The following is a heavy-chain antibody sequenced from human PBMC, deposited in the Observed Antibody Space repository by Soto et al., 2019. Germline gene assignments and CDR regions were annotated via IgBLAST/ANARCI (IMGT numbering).Heavy chain of an antibody. J-gene: IGHJ3*02. CDR3: ARRYDSSGYYYGGAFDI. V-gene: IGHV3-7*01. CDR2: IKQDGSEK. Sequence: EVQLVESGGGLVQPGGSLRLSCAASGFTFSSYWMSWVRQAPGKGLEWVANIKQDGSEKYYVDSVKGRFTISRDNSKNTLYLQMNSLRAEDTAVYYCARRYDSSGYYYGGAFDIWGQGTMVTVSS. CDR1: GFTFSSYW. D-gene: IGHD3-22*01.